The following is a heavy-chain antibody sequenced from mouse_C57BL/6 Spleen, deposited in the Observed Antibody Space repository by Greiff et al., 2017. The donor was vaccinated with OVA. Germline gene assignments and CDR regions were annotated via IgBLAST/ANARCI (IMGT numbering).Heavy chain of an antibody. CDR2: IYPRSGNT. D-gene: IGHD1-1*01. CDR1: GYTFTSYG. CDR3: ARRESITTVVATDFDY. J-gene: IGHJ2*01. Sequence: QVQLQQSGAELARPGASVKLSCKASGYTFTSYGISWVKQRTGQGLEWIGEIYPRSGNTYYNEKFKGKATLTADKSSSTAYMELRSLTSEDSAVYFCARRESITTVVATDFDYWGQGTTLTVSS. V-gene: IGHV1-81*01.